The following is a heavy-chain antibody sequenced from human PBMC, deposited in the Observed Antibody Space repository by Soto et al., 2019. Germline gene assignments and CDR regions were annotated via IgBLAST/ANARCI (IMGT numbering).Heavy chain of an antibody. D-gene: IGHD6-19*01. Sequence: PGGSLRLSCAASGFAFSSYAMSWVRQAPGKGLEWVSAISGSGGSTYYADSVKGRFTISRDNSKNTLYLQMNSLRAEDTAVYYCAGSGRRTGYYYHYGMDVWGQGTTVTVSS. CDR1: GFAFSSYA. J-gene: IGHJ6*01. CDR2: ISGSGGST. V-gene: IGHV3-23*01. CDR3: AGSGRRTGYYYHYGMDV.